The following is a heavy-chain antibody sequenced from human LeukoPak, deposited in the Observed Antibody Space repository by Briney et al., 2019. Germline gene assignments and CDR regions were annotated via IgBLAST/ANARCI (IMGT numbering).Heavy chain of an antibody. CDR1: GGSFSGYY. CDR3: ARWRRITMVRGVIIPPKFDP. V-gene: IGHV4-34*01. Sequence: SETLSLTCAVYGGSFSGYYWSWLRQPPGKGLEWIGEINRSGSTNYNPSLKSRVTISVDTSKNQFSLKLSSVTAADTAVYYCARWRRITMVRGVIIPPKFDPWGQGTPVTVSS. D-gene: IGHD3-10*01. J-gene: IGHJ5*02. CDR2: INRSGST.